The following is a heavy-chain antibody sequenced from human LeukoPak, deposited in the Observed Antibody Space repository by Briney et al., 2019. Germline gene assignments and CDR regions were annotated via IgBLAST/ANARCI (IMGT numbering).Heavy chain of an antibody. CDR1: GYTFTSYG. V-gene: IGHV1-69*04. D-gene: IGHD3-22*01. Sequence: SVKVSCKASGYTFTSYGISWVRQAPGQGLEWMGRIIPILGIANYAQKFQGRVTITADKSTSTAYMELSSLRSEDTAVYYCARAYDSSGYESDYWGQGTLVTVSS. CDR2: IIPILGIA. CDR3: ARAYDSSGYESDY. J-gene: IGHJ4*02.